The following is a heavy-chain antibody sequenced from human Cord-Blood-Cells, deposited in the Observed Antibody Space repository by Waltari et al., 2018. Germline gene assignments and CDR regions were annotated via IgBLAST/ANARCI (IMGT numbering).Heavy chain of an antibody. J-gene: IGHJ3*02. CDR2: IKQDGSEK. CDR1: GFTFSSYW. Sequence: EVQLVESGGGLVQPGGSLRLSCAASGFTFSSYWMSWVRQAPGKGLEWVANIKQDGSEKCYVDSVKGRFTISRDNAKNSLYLQMNGLRAEDTAVYYCARVLGYSGYDDAFDIWGQGTMVTVSS. V-gene: IGHV3-7*01. D-gene: IGHD5-12*01. CDR3: ARVLGYSGYDDAFDI.